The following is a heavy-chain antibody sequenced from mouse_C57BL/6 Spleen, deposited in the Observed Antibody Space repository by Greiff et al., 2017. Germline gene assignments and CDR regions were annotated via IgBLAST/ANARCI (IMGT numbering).Heavy chain of an antibody. CDR1: GYTFTSYW. J-gene: IGHJ4*01. CDR2: IDPSDSYT. CDR3: ARKWLLPYYAMDY. Sequence: QVQLQQPGAELVKPGASVKLSCKASGYTFTSYWMHWVKQRPGQGLEWIGEIDPSDSYTNYNQKFKGKSTLTVDKSSSTAYMQLSSLTSEDSAVYYCARKWLLPYYAMDYWGQGTSVTVSS. D-gene: IGHD2-3*01. V-gene: IGHV1-69*01.